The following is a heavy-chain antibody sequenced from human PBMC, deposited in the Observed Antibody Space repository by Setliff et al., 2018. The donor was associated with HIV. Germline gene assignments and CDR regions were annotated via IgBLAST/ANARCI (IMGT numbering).Heavy chain of an antibody. V-gene: IGHV4-59*01. Sequence: SETLSLTCSISGGSISNYYWVWIRQSPGKGLEWIGHIHYGGGTYYNPSLESRVSISRDTSKNQFSLNLRDVTAGDTALYYCARAVIRREDRGMWTKLWSAPNHMDVWGKGITVTVPS. CDR3: ARAVIRREDRGMWTKLWSAPNHMDV. D-gene: IGHD3-10*01. CDR1: GGSISNYY. CDR2: IHYGGGT. J-gene: IGHJ6*03.